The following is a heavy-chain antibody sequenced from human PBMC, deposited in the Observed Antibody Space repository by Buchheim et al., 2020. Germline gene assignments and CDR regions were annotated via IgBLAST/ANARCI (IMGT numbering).Heavy chain of an antibody. Sequence: EVFLVESGGHLVQPGGSLRLSCAASGFPFGGYEMNWVRQAPGKGRECIAYISASGGRTYYVDSVRGRFTPSRNNAKNSLYLQMSSLIVEDTAVYYCATDPHYPSGSYWGRGT. CDR1: GFPFGGYE. D-gene: IGHD3-10*01. J-gene: IGHJ3*01. V-gene: IGHV3-48*03. CDR3: ATDPHYPSGSY. CDR2: ISASGGRT.